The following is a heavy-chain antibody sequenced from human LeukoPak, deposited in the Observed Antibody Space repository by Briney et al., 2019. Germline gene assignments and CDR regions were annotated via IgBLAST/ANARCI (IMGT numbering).Heavy chain of an antibody. J-gene: IGHJ3*02. Sequence: PGRSLRLSCAASGFTFSSYGMHWVRQAPGKGLEWVAVISYDGSNKYYADSVKGRFTISRDNSKNTLYLQMNSLRAEDTAVYYCAKEGDAFDIWVQGTMVTVSS. CDR2: ISYDGSNK. V-gene: IGHV3-30*18. CDR3: AKEGDAFDI. CDR1: GFTFSSYG.